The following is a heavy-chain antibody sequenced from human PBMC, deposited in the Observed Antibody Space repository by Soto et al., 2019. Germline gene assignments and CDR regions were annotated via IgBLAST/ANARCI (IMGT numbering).Heavy chain of an antibody. CDR3: ANSLVYTTPWYVGGFDL. J-gene: IGHJ5*02. CDR2: VFWNDNK. D-gene: IGHD2-2*02. CDR1: GFSLTTSGVG. Sequence: QITLKESGPTLVKPTQTLTLTCAFSGFSLTTSGVGVGWSRQPPGKALEWLALVFWNDNKRYSPSLRSRLTITKDTSKNQVVLTVTNIDPVDTATYYCANSLVYTTPWYVGGFDLWGQGTLVTVSS. V-gene: IGHV2-5*01.